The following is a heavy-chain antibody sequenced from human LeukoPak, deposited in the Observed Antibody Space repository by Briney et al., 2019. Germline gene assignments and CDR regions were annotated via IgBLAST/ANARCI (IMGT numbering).Heavy chain of an antibody. CDR3: ARHAPYSSSWRGPFDY. Sequence: SETLSLTCTVSGGCISSYYWSWIRQPPGKGLEWIGYIYYSGSTNYNPSLKSRVTISVDTSKNQFSLKLSSVTAADTAVYYCARHAPYSSSWRGPFDYWGQGTLVTVSS. D-gene: IGHD6-13*01. CDR1: GGCISSYY. J-gene: IGHJ4*02. CDR2: IYYSGST. V-gene: IGHV4-59*08.